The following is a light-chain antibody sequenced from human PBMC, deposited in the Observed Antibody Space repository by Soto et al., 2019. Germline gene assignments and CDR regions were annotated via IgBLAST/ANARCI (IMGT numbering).Light chain of an antibody. CDR3: QQTRSGIT. J-gene: IGKJ5*01. CDR1: QTIDSY. V-gene: IGKV1-39*01. Sequence: IHLTQSPPSLSATVGYTVTITCRASQTIDSYLNWFQQKPGMAPKLLIYAASKLQSGVPSRFRGSGSGTDFPLTIDTLKHDDFASYYCQQTRSGITFGQGTRLEIK. CDR2: AAS.